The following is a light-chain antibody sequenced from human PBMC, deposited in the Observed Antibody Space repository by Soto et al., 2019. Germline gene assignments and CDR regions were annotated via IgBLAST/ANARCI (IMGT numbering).Light chain of an antibody. Sequence: QSALTQPRSVSGSPGQSVTISCTGTSSDVGGYNYVSWYQHHPGKAPKLMIYDVGKRPSGVPDRFSGSKSGNTASLTISGLQAEDEADYYCCSCAGGYTLGVFGGGTKVTVL. V-gene: IGLV2-11*01. CDR3: CSCAGGYTLGV. CDR2: DVG. J-gene: IGLJ2*01. CDR1: SSDVGGYNY.